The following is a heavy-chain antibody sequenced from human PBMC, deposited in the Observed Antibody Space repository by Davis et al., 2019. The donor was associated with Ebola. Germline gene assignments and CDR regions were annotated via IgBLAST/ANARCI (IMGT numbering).Heavy chain of an antibody. CDR2: IKQDGSEK. D-gene: IGHD6-13*01. Sequence: GESLKISCAASGFTFSNYWMSWVRQAPGKGLEWVANIKQDGSEKYYVDSVKGRFTISRDNAKNSLYLQMNSLRAEDTAVYYCARCGIAAAGSDYWGQGTLVTVSS. CDR1: GFTFSNYW. CDR3: ARCGIAAAGSDY. J-gene: IGHJ4*02. V-gene: IGHV3-7*01.